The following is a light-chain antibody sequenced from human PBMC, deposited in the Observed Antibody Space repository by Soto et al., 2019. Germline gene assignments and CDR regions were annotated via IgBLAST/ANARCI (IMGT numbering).Light chain of an antibody. Sequence: DIVLTQSPVTVSVSPGERATLSCRASQSVSTNLAWYQHKLGQAPRLLIYGASTRVTGIPARFSGSGSGTDFTITINYLKSEHLGTNYCQHYNNRLHPVTFGGGTKVDI. CDR1: QSVSTN. J-gene: IGKJ4*01. V-gene: IGKV3-15*01. CDR3: QHYNNRLHPVT. CDR2: GAS.